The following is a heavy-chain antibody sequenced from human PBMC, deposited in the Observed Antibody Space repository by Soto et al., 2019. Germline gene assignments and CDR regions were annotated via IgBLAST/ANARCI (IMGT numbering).Heavy chain of an antibody. J-gene: IGHJ4*02. CDR2: INSDGSRT. Sequence: EVQLVESGGGLVQPGGSLRLSWAASGFTVSSYWMHWVREAPGTGLVWVSRINSDGSRTSYADTVKGRFTISRDNAKNTLYRQMNSLRTEDRAVYYCVRTSLVVAAATREDYWGQGTLVTVSS. V-gene: IGHV3-74*01. CDR1: GFTVSSYW. CDR3: VRTSLVVAAATREDY. D-gene: IGHD2-15*01.